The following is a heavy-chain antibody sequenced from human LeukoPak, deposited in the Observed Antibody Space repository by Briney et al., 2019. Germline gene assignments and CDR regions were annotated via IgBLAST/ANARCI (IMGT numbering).Heavy chain of an antibody. Sequence: GGSLRLSCAASGFTFSSYGMHWVRQAPGKGLEWVAFIRYDGSNKYYADSVKGRFTISRDNSKNTLYLQMNSLRAEDTAVYHCAIRRRYDILTGYYKDYWGQGTLVTVSS. J-gene: IGHJ4*02. D-gene: IGHD3-9*01. CDR1: GFTFSSYG. CDR3: AIRRRYDILTGYYKDY. V-gene: IGHV3-30*02. CDR2: IRYDGSNK.